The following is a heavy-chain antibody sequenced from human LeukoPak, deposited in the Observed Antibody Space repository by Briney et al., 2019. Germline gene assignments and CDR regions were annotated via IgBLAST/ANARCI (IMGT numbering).Heavy chain of an antibody. CDR1: GYTFTSYA. CDR2: INAGDGNT. Sequence: ASVKVSCKASGYTFTSYAMHWVRQAPGQRLEWMGWINAGDGNTKYSQKFQGRVTITRDTSASTAYMELSSLRSEDTAVCYCARGELTYALAGWGQGTLVTVSS. V-gene: IGHV1-3*01. J-gene: IGHJ4*02. D-gene: IGHD1-7*01. CDR3: ARGELTYALAG.